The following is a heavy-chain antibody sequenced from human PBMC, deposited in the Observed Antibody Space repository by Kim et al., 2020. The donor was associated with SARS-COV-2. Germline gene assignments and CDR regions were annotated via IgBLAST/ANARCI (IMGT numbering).Heavy chain of an antibody. J-gene: IGHJ4*02. V-gene: IGHV3-21*01. CDR2: ISSSSSYI. CDR3: ARDPTYYYDSSGYRDY. CDR1: GFTFSSYS. Sequence: GGSLRLSCAASGFTFSSYSMNWVRQAPGKGLEWVSSISSSSSYIYYADSVKGRFTISRDNAKNSLYLQMNSLRAEDTAVYYCARDPTYYYDSSGYRDYWGQGTLVTVSS. D-gene: IGHD3-22*01.